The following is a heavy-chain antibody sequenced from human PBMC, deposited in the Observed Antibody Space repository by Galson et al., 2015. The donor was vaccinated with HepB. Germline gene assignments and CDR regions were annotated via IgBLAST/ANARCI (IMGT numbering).Heavy chain of an antibody. D-gene: IGHD1-1*01. J-gene: IGHJ4*02. CDR3: ARATTPISSFDY. CDR1: GFTFSSYA. CDR2: ISYDGSNK. V-gene: IGHV3-30-3*01. Sequence: SLRLSCAASGFTFSSYAMHWVRQAPGKGLEWVAVISYDGSNKYYADSVKGRFTISRDNSKNTLYLQMNSLRAEDTAVYYCARATTPISSFDYWGQGTLVTVSS.